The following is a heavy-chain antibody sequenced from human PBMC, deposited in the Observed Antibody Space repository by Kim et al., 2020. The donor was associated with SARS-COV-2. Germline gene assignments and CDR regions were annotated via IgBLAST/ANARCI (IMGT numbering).Heavy chain of an antibody. D-gene: IGHD5-12*01. CDR3: ARSGRFIAARLRLRNYYYYGMDV. V-gene: IGHV3-7*01. Sequence: GGSLRLSCAASGFTFSSYWMSWVRQAPGKGLEWVANIKQDGSEKYYVDSVKGRFTISRDNAKNSLYLQMNSLRAEDTAVYYCARSGRFIAARLRLRNYYYYGMDVWGQGTTVTVSS. J-gene: IGHJ6*02. CDR2: IKQDGSEK. CDR1: GFTFSSYW.